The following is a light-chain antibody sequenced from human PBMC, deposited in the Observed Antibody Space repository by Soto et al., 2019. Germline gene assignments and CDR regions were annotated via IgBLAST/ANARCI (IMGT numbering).Light chain of an antibody. V-gene: IGKV3-20*01. CDR2: GAS. CDR3: QQYGSSGT. Sequence: ELVLTQSPGTLSLSPGARATLSCRASQSVSNNYLAWYQQKPGQAPRILIYGASNRATGIQDRFSGSGSGTDFTLTISRLEPEDFAVYDCQQYGSSGTFGQGTKVDI. CDR1: QSVSNNY. J-gene: IGKJ1*01.